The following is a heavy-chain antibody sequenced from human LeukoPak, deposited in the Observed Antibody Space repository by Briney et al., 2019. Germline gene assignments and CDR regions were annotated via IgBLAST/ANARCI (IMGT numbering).Heavy chain of an antibody. Sequence: PGGSLRLSCAAYGFTFSIYTMNWVRQAPGKGLEWVASIVSTRNYVYYADSVKGRFTMSRDKAENSLYMQINSLIAEGTGVYFWARDSNGVCWHVWGRGTAVSVPS. CDR3: ARDSNGVCWHV. CDR1: GFTFSIYT. D-gene: IGHD6-25*01. J-gene: IGHJ6*04. V-gene: IGHV3-21*01. CDR2: IVSTRNYV.